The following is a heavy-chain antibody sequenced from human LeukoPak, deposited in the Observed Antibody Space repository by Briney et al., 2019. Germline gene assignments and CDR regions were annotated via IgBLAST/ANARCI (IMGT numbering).Heavy chain of an antibody. CDR2: TSNDGSNK. CDR1: GFTFSSYG. V-gene: IGHV3-30*03. D-gene: IGHD6-13*01. CDR3: ARLAAAEYYSDY. J-gene: IGHJ4*02. Sequence: GGSLRLSCAASGFTFSSYGMHWVRQAPGKGLEWVAVTSNDGSNKYYADSVKGRFTISRDNSKNTLYLYMNSLRTEDTAVYYCARLAAAEYYSDYWGQGTLVTVSS.